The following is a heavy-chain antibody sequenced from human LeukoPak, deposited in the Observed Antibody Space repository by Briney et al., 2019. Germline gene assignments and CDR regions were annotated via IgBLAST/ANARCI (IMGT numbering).Heavy chain of an antibody. V-gene: IGHV4-39*01. CDR2: MYYNGST. D-gene: IGHD3-22*01. Sequence: PSETLSLTCTVSGGSISSYSYYWGWIRQPPGKGLEWIGSMYYNGSTYYNPSLKSRVTISVDTSKSQFSLKLSSVTAADTAVYYCASVIVGHINNWGQGTLVTVSS. CDR1: GGSISSYSYY. CDR3: ASVIVGHINN. J-gene: IGHJ4*02.